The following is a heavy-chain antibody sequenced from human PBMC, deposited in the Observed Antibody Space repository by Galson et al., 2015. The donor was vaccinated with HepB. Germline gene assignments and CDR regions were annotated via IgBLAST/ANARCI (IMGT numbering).Heavy chain of an antibody. CDR3: ARGARGQLWSNSFDY. CDR1: GYTFTSYA. Sequence: SVKVSCKASGYTFTSYAMHWVRQAPGQRLEWMGWINAGNGNTKYSQKFQGRVTITRDTSASTAYMELSSLRSEDTAVYYCARGARGQLWSNSFDYWGQGTLVTVSS. CDR2: INAGNGNT. V-gene: IGHV1-3*01. D-gene: IGHD5-18*01. J-gene: IGHJ4*02.